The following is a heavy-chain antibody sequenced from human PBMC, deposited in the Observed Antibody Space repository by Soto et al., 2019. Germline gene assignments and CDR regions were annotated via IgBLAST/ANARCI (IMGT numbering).Heavy chain of an antibody. D-gene: IGHD5-18*01. CDR2: IWYDGSNK. Sequence: GGSLRLSCAASGFTFSSYGMHWVRQAPGKGLEWVAVIWYDGSNKYYADSVKGRFTISRDNAKNSLYLQMNSLRAEDMAVYYCATDSPFEFWGQGTLVTVSS. V-gene: IGHV3-33*03. J-gene: IGHJ4*02. CDR1: GFTFSSYG. CDR3: ATDSPFEF.